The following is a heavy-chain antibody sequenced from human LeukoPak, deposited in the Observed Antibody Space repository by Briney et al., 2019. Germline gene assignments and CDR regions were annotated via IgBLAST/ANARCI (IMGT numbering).Heavy chain of an antibody. CDR3: ARDEATMIPRLPDY. CDR1: GFTFSSYA. CDR2: ISSNGGST. D-gene: IGHD3-22*01. Sequence: GGSLRLSCAASGFTFSSYAMHWVRQAPGKGLEYVSAISSNGGSTYYANSVKGRFTISRDNSKNTLYLQMGSLRAEDMAVYYCARDEATMIPRLPDYWGQGTLVTASA. J-gene: IGHJ4*02. V-gene: IGHV3-64*01.